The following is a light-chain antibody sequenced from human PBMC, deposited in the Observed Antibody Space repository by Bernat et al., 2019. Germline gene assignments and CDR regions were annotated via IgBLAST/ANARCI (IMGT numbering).Light chain of an antibody. J-gene: IGLJ1*01. CDR2: DVN. V-gene: IGLV2-14*03. CDR3: SSFTTTSTYV. CDR1: SSDVGGYNY. Sequence: QSALTQPASVSGSPGQSITISCTGTSSDVGGYNYVSWYQQYPGKAPKLLIYDVNNRPSGVSNRFSGSKSGNTASLTISGLQAEDEADYYCSSFTTTSTYVFGTVTEVTVL.